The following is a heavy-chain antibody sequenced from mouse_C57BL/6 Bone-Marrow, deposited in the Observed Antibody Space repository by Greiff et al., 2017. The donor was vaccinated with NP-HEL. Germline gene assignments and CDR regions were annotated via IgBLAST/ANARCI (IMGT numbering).Heavy chain of an antibody. CDR3: TVSNYYGSSSYYFDY. D-gene: IGHD1-1*01. Sequence: QVQLQQSGAELVRPGASVTLSCKASGYTFTDYEMHWVKQTPVHGLEWIGAIDPETGGTAYNQKFKGKAILTADKSSSTAYIELRSLTSEYSAVYYCTVSNYYGSSSYYFDYWGQGTTLTVSS. J-gene: IGHJ2*01. V-gene: IGHV1-15*01. CDR1: GYTFTDYE. CDR2: IDPETGGT.